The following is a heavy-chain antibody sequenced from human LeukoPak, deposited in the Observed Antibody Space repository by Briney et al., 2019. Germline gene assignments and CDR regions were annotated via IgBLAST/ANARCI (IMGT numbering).Heavy chain of an antibody. CDR2: ISSSGGTI. D-gene: IGHD5-12*01. Sequence: GSLRLSCVASGFTFDTCDMNWVRQAPGKGLEWISYISSSGGTIYYADSVKGRFTISRDNAKNSLYLQMNSLRAEDTAVYYCARPHGSGYYYFDHWGQGTLVTVSS. CDR1: GFTFDTCD. V-gene: IGHV3-48*03. CDR3: ARPHGSGYYYFDH. J-gene: IGHJ4*02.